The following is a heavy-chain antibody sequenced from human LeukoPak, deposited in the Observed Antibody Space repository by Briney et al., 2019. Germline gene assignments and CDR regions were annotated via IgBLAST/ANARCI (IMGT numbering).Heavy chain of an antibody. CDR3: AARPQRLPDY. V-gene: IGHV3-30*04. CDR2: ISNDDFGTSR. D-gene: IGHD4-11*01. CDR1: GFTFSSYS. J-gene: IGHJ4*02. Sequence: GGSLRLSCAASGFTFSSYSMHWVRQSPVKGLEGVAVISNDDFGTSRYHADSVKGRFTISRDNAKNSLFLQMNSLRAEDTAVYYCAARPQRLPDYWGQGTPVTVSS.